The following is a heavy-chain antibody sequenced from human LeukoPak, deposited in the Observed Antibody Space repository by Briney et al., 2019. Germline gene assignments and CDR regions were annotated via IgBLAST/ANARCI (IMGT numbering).Heavy chain of an antibody. CDR1: GGSISNSGYF. J-gene: IGHJ4*02. Sequence: SETLSLTCTVSGGSISNSGYFWGWIRQSPGKGLEWIGNIYYSGITYYNPSLRSRVTVSVVTSKNQFSLRLSSVTAADTAVFYCARLESYSSYFDYWGQGILVTVSS. V-gene: IGHV4-39*01. D-gene: IGHD6-13*01. CDR3: ARLESYSSYFDY. CDR2: IYYSGIT.